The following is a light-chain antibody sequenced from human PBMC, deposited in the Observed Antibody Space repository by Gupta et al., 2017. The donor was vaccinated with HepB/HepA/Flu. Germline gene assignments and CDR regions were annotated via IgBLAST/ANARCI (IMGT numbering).Light chain of an antibody. Sequence: QSPSSLSASVGDRVTITCRASQGNSSSLVWYQRKPGIAPKFLIYTASRLQSGVPSKFSGSGSGTEFTLTISSLQPEDVATYYCQQYISYPITFGRGTRVEIK. CDR3: QQYISYPIT. CDR2: TAS. CDR1: QGNSSS. J-gene: IGKJ4*01. V-gene: IGKV1-16*02.